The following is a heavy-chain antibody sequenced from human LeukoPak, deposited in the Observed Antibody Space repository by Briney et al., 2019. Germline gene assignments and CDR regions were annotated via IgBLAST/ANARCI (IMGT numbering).Heavy chain of an antibody. CDR3: ARPDYYDSSVDY. CDR2: IYYSGST. J-gene: IGHJ4*02. V-gene: IGHV4-38-2*02. CDR1: DYSISSGYY. Sequence: SETLFLTCTVSDYSISSGYYWGWIRQPPGKGLEWIGSIYYSGSTYYNPSLKSRVTISVDTSKNQFSLKLSSVTAADAAVYYCARPDYYDSSVDYWGQGTLVTVSS. D-gene: IGHD3-22*01.